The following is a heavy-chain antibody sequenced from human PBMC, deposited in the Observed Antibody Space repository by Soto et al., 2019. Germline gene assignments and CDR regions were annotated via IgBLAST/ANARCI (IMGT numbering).Heavy chain of an antibody. J-gene: IGHJ4*02. Sequence: VQLVESGGGVVQPGRSLRLSCAASGFTFSSYGMHWVRQAPGKGLEWVAVISYDGSNKYYADSVKGRFTISRDNSKNTLYLQMNSLRAEDTAVYYCAKAFYGDYVTTIDYWGQGTLVTVSS. CDR3: AKAFYGDYVTTIDY. D-gene: IGHD4-17*01. CDR2: ISYDGSNK. V-gene: IGHV3-30*18. CDR1: GFTFSSYG.